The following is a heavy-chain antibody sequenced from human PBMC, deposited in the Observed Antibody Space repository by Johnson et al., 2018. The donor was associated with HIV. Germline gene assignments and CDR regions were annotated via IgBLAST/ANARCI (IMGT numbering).Heavy chain of an antibody. D-gene: IGHD1-26*01. CDR1: GFTFSNAW. Sequence: VQLVESGGGLVQPGGSLRLSCAASGFTFSNAWMSWVRQAPGKGLEWVGRIKSRTDGETADYAAPVKGRFTISRDDSKNTLYLQMNSLKTEDTALYYCTTDVPGGPYYNAFDIWGQGTMVTVSS. CDR3: TTDVPGGPYYNAFDI. V-gene: IGHV3-15*01. CDR2: IKSRTDGETA. J-gene: IGHJ3*02.